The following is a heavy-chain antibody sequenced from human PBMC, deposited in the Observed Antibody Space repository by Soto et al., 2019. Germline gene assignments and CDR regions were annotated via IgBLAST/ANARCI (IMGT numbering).Heavy chain of an antibody. D-gene: IGHD3-10*01. CDR1: GYTFTKFH. CDR2: IDPRGGVT. CDR3: ATDPITMVRGVIFDY. J-gene: IGHJ4*02. V-gene: IGHV1-46*01. Sequence: ASVKVSCKASGYTFTKFHIHWVRQAPGQGLEWMGMIDPRGGVTRYAQRFQGRITMTEDTSTDTAYMELSSLRSEDTAVYYCATDPITMVRGVIFDYRGQGTLVTVSS.